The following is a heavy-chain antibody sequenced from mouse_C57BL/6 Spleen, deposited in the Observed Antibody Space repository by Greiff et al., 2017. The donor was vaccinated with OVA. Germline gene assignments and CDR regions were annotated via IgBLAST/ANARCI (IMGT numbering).Heavy chain of an antibody. CDR1: GYAFSSSW. J-gene: IGHJ4*01. Sequence: QVQLKQSGPELVKPGASVKISCKASGYAFSSSWMNWVKQRPGKGLEWIGRLYPGDGDTNYNGKFKGKATLTADKSSSTAYMQLSSLTSEDSAVYFCARYDAMDYWGQGTSVTVSS. V-gene: IGHV1-82*01. CDR2: LYPGDGDT. CDR3: ARYDAMDY.